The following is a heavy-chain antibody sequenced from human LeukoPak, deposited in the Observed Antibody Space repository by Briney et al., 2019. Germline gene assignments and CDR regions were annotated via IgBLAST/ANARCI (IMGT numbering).Heavy chain of an antibody. V-gene: IGHV3-23*01. CDR1: GFTFSSYA. CDR2: ISGSGGST. J-gene: IGHJ5*02. CDR3: AKDRAAPATPHNWFDP. Sequence: PGGSLRLSCAASGFTFSSYAMSWVRQAPGKGLEWVSAISGSGGSTYYADSVKGRFTISRDNSRTTLYLQMNSLRAEDTAVYYCAKDRAAPATPHNWFDPWGRGTLVTVSS. D-gene: IGHD6-13*01.